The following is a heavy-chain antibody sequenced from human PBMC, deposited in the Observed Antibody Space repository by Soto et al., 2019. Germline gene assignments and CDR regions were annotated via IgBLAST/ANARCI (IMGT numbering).Heavy chain of an antibody. J-gene: IGHJ4*02. CDR2: IIPIFGTA. V-gene: IGHV1-69*13. D-gene: IGHD3-22*01. CDR3: ARYIYDSSGYYRDY. Sequence: SGKVSCKASVGTFSSYAISWVRQAPGQGLEWMGGIIPIFGTANYAQKFQGRVTITADESTSTAYMELSSLRSEDTAVYYCARYIYDSSGYYRDYWGQGTLVTVSS. CDR1: VGTFSSYA.